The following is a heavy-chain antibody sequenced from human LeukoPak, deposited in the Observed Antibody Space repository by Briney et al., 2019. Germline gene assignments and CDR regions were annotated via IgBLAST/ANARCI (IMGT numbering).Heavy chain of an antibody. V-gene: IGHV3-73*01. CDR3: TVYGDYPHNYYYYGMGV. CDR1: GFTFSGSA. CDR2: IRSKANSYAT. Sequence: GGSLKLSCAASGFTFSGSAMHWVRQASGKGLEWVGRIRSKANSYATAYAASVKGRFTISRDDSKNTAYLQMNSLKTEDTAVYYCTVYGDYPHNYYYYGMGVWGQGTTVTVSS. J-gene: IGHJ6*02. D-gene: IGHD4-17*01.